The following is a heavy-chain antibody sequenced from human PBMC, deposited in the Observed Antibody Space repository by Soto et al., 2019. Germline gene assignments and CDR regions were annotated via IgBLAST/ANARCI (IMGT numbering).Heavy chain of an antibody. D-gene: IGHD3-22*01. CDR1: GFTFSNAG. CDR2: IKSKTDGGTT. CDR3: TTSITMIVVVTV. J-gene: IGHJ4*02. V-gene: IGHV3-15*07. Sequence: GGSLRLSCAASGFTFSNAGMNWVRQAPGKGLEWVGRIKSKTDGGTTDYAAPVKGRFTISRDDSKNTLYLQMNSLKTEDTAVYYCTTSITMIVVVTVWGQGPLVTVSS.